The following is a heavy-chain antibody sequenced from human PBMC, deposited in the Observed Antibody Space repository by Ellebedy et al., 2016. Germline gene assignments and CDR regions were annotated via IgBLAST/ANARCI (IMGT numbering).Heavy chain of an antibody. Sequence: GGSLRLSXAASGFTFNIAGMTWVRQAPGKGLEWVATIVFSGTATYYSDSVKGRSIISRDNAKNSLFLQMNSLRVEDTAVYYCARDGSEWSRDYWGQGTLVTVSS. CDR3: ARDGSEWSRDY. V-gene: IGHV3-21*01. J-gene: IGHJ4*02. CDR2: IVFSGTAT. D-gene: IGHD3-3*01. CDR1: GFTFNIAG.